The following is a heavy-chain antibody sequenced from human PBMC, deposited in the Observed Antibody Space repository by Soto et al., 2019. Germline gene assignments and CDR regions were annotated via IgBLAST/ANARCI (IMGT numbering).Heavy chain of an antibody. CDR3: AKAVFCSSASCYGDLFDY. V-gene: IGHV3-30*18. CDR2: VSYDGSNK. J-gene: IGHJ4*02. Sequence: GWSLRLSCASSVFTFISYGMHWVRQAPGKGLEWVAVVSYDGSNKYYADSVKGRFTISRDNSKNTLYLQMNSLRAEDTAVYYCAKAVFCSSASCYGDLFDYWGQGTLVTVSS. CDR1: VFTFISYG. D-gene: IGHD2-2*01.